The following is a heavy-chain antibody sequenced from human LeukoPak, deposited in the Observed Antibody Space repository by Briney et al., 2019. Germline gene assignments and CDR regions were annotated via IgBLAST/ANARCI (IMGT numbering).Heavy chain of an antibody. CDR1: GGSISSYY. V-gene: IGHV4-59*01. D-gene: IGHD5-18*01. CDR3: ARGAPLQLWLHWFAP. Sequence: SETLSLTCTVSGGSISSYYWSWIRQPPGKGLEWIGYIYYSGSTNYNPSLKSRVTISVDTSKNQFSLKLSSVTAADTAVYYCARGAPLQLWLHWFAPWGQGTLVTFSS. J-gene: IGHJ5*02. CDR2: IYYSGST.